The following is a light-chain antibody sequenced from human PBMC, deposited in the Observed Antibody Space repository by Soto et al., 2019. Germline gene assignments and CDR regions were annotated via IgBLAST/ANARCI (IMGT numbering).Light chain of an antibody. CDR1: SSDVGGYDY. J-gene: IGLJ1*01. V-gene: IGLV2-14*01. Sequence: QSALTQPASVSGSPGQSITISCTGTSSDVGGYDYVSWYQQLPGKAPKLLIYDVNNRPSGVSHRFSGSKSGNTASLTISGLQAEDEADSYCSSYTGSSTFVFGPGTKVTVL. CDR2: DVN. CDR3: SSYTGSSTFV.